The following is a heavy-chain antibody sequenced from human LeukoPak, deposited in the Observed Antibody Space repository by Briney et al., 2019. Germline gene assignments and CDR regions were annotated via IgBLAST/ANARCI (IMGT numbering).Heavy chain of an antibody. CDR1: GFSLSDYY. CDR3: TTDAATIAAAGTGPY. J-gene: IGHJ4*02. Sequence: PGGSLRLSCAASGFSLSDYYMTWIRQAPGKGLEWIAYFNNVDIYTNYAESVRGRFTISRDSAKNSLYLQMNSLRADDTAVYYCTTDAATIAAAGTGPYWGQGTLVTVSS. CDR2: FNNVDIYT. V-gene: IGHV3-11*05. D-gene: IGHD6-13*01.